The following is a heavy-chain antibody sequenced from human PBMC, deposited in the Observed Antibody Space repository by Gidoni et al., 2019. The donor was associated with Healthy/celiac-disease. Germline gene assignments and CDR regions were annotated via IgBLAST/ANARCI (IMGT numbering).Heavy chain of an antibody. D-gene: IGHD3-10*01. V-gene: IGHV3-30-3*01. CDR3: ARPYYYGSGSYEMDDY. CDR2: ISYDGSNK. J-gene: IGHJ4*02. CDR1: GFTFSSYA. Sequence: QVQLVESGGGVVQPGRSLRLSCAAYGFTFSSYAMHWVRQAPGKGLGWVAVISYDGSNKYYADSVKGRFTISRDNSKNTLYLQMNSLRAEDTAVYYCARPYYYGSGSYEMDDYWGQGTLVTVSS.